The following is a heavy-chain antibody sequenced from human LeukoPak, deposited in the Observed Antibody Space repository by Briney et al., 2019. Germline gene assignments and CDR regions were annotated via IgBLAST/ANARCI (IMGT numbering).Heavy chain of an antibody. CDR3: ARELRFFDY. CDR2: ISSSSSSI. CDR1: GFTFSSYS. D-gene: IGHD5-12*01. V-gene: IGHV3-21*01. Sequence: GGSLRLSCTASGFTFSSYSMSWVRQAPGKGLEWVSFISSSSSSIYYADSVKGRFTISRDNAKNSLYLQMNSLRAEGTAVYYCARELRFFDYWGQGTLVTVSS. J-gene: IGHJ4*02.